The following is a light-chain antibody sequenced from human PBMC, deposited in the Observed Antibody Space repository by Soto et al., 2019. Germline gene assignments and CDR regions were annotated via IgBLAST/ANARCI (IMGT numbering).Light chain of an antibody. CDR2: DAS. Sequence: EIVLTQSPGTLSLSPGERATLSCRASQSVSSSYLAWYQQKPGQAPRLLIYDASSRATGIPDRFSGSGSGTDFTLTLTRLEPEDFAVYYCQQYGNSPATFGPGTKVDI. CDR3: QQYGNSPAT. V-gene: IGKV3-20*01. CDR1: QSVSSSY. J-gene: IGKJ3*01.